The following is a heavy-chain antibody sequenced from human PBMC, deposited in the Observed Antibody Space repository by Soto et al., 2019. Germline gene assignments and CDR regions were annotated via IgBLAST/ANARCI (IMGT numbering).Heavy chain of an antibody. J-gene: IGHJ4*02. D-gene: IGHD1-1*01. CDR3: ARGRYGDY. CDR2: ISAHNGNT. V-gene: IGHV1-18*01. Sequence: QIHLVQSGAEVKKPGAPVKVSCKGSGYGFTTYGITWVRQAPGQGLEWMAWISAHNGNTNYAQKLQGRVTVTRDTSTSTAYMELRSLRSDDTAVYYCARGRYGDYWGQRALVTVSS. CDR1: GYGFTTYG.